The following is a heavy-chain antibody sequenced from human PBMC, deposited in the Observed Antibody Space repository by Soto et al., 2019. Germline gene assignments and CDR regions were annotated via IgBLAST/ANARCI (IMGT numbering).Heavy chain of an antibody. CDR3: ARQGRGEYLLYAFDI. V-gene: IGHV4-39*01. CDR2: IYYSGST. Sequence: SETLSLTCTVSGGSISSSSYYWGWIRQPPGKGLEWIGSIYYSGSTYYNPSLKSRVTISVDTSKNQFSLKLSSVTAADTAVYYCARQGRGEYLLYAFDIWGQGTMVTVSS. J-gene: IGHJ3*02. CDR1: GGSISSSSYY. D-gene: IGHD4-17*01.